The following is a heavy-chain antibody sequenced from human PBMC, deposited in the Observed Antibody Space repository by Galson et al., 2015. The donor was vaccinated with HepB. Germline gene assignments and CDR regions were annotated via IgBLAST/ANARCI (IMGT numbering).Heavy chain of an antibody. CDR1: GFTFNRYA. CDR3: AKDTYASATD. Sequence: SLRLSCAASGFTFNRYAMSWVRQAPEKGLEWVSTITSNGLGTYYADSVKGRFTISRDISMSTLYLQMDSLRAGDTAIYYCAKDTYASATDWGQGTLVTVSS. CDR2: ITSNGLGT. J-gene: IGHJ4*02. D-gene: IGHD3-16*01. V-gene: IGHV3-23*01.